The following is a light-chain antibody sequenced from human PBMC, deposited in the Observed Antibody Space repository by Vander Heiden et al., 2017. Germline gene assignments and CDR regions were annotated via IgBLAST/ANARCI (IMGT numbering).Light chain of an antibody. CDR3: QKYNSVPRGVT. V-gene: IGKV1-27*01. CDR1: QGISNY. Sequence: DIQMTQSPSSLSASVGDRVTITCRASQGISNYLAWYQQKPGNVPKLLIYAASTLPSGVPSRFSGSGSGTDFTLTISSLRPEDVATYYCQKYNSVPRGVTFGPGTKVDIK. CDR2: AAS. J-gene: IGKJ3*01.